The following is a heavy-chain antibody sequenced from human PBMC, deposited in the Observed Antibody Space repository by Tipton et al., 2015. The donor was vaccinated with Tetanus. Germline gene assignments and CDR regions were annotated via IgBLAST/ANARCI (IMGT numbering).Heavy chain of an antibody. CDR3: AKDRGPHYDTSGFQH. D-gene: IGHD3-22*01. V-gene: IGHV3-23*01. Sequence: SLRLSCAASGFTFSNYAMTWVRQAPGKGLEWVSAISGSGDNTHYADSVKGRFTISKDDSENTLYLQMNSLRAEDTAVYYCAKDRGPHYDTSGFQHWGQGTLVTVSA. CDR2: ISGSGDNT. CDR1: GFTFSNYA. J-gene: IGHJ1*01.